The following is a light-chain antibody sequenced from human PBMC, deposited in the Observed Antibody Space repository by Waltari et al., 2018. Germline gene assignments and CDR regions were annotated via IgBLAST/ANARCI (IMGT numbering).Light chain of an antibody. J-gene: IGLJ3*02. CDR2: EDT. V-gene: IGLV2-23*01. CDR3: CSYTLTNTWL. Sequence: QSALTQPASVSGSPGQPIPITCTGTSRDVGSYSLVSWYPQHPGEAPRVIIFEDTKRPSGVSNRFSGSKSGNTASLTISGLQAEDEADYYCCSYTLTNTWLFGGGTKLTVL. CDR1: SRDVGSYSL.